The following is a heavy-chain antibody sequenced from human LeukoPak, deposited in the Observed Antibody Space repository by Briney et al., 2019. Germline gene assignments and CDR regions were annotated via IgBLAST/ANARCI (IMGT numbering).Heavy chain of an antibody. D-gene: IGHD5-18*01. V-gene: IGHV4-59*01. CDR1: GGSISSYY. CDR2: IYYSGST. Sequence: SETLSLTCTVSGGSISSYYWSWIRQPPGKGLEWIGYIYYSGSTNYNPSLKSRVTISVDTSKNQFSLKLSSVTAADTAVYYCARGRQFGIQLWPYAFDIWGQGTVVTVSS. CDR3: ARGRQFGIQLWPYAFDI. J-gene: IGHJ3*02.